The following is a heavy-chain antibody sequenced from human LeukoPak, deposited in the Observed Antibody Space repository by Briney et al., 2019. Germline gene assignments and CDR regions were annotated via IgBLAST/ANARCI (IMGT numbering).Heavy chain of an antibody. D-gene: IGHD1-7*01. Sequence: GESLKISCAASGFTFSSYSMNWVRQAPGKGLEWVSSNSSSSSYIYYADSVKGRFTISRDNAKDSLYLQMNSLRAEDTAVYYCASRVTGTTSDVIWFDPWGQGTLVTVPS. CDR3: ASRVTGTTSDVIWFDP. V-gene: IGHV3-21*01. CDR1: GFTFSSYS. J-gene: IGHJ5*02. CDR2: NSSSSSYI.